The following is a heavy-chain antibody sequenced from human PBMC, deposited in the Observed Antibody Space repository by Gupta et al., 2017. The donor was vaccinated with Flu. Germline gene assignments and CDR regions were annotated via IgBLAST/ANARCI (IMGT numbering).Heavy chain of an antibody. CDR3: ARQSSSTSHYYYYGMDV. D-gene: IGHD2-2*01. CDR2: MTPNTGST. CDR1: GYTFTSLD. Sequence: QVQLVQSGAEVKKPGASVKVSCEASGYTFTSLDLNWVRQAAGQGLEWMGYMTPNTGSTGYAQKFQGRVTMTRDTSTNTAYMEMRSLRSDDTAVYYCARQSSSTSHYYYYGMDVWGQGTTVTVSS. J-gene: IGHJ6*02. V-gene: IGHV1-8*01.